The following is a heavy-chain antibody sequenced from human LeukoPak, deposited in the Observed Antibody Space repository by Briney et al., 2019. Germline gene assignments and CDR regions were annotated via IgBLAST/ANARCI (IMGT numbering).Heavy chain of an antibody. CDR3: ATSPFPYGSGSYYKGFAAFDI. V-gene: IGHV4-30-4*01. J-gene: IGHJ3*02. Sequence: PSQALSLTCTVSGGSISSGDYYWSWIRQPPGNGLEWIGYIYYSGSTYYNPSLKGRVTISVDTSKNQFSLKLSSVTAADTAVYYCATSPFPYGSGSYYKGFAAFDIWGQGTMVTVSS. CDR1: GGSISSGDYY. CDR2: IYYSGST. D-gene: IGHD3-10*01.